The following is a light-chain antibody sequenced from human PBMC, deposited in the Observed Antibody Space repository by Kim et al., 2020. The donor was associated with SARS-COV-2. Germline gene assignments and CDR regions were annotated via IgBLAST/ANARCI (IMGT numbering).Light chain of an antibody. Sequence: SSELTQDPAVSVALGQTVTITCRGDSLRSYYASWYQQKPGQAPSLVIYGKNNRPSGIPDRFSGPSSGNTASLTITGAQAEDEADYYYNSRDININWVFGG. V-gene: IGLV3-19*01. J-gene: IGLJ2*01. CDR1: SLRSYY. CDR3: NSRDININWV. CDR2: GKN.